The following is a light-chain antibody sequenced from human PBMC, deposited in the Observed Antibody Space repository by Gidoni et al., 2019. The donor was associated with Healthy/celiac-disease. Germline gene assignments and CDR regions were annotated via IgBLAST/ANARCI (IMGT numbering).Light chain of an antibody. CDR2: SAS. J-gene: IGKJ4*01. CDR3: QQSYSTPLT. V-gene: IGKV1-39*01. Sequence: DIQMTQSPSSLSASVGDRVTITCRASQSISSYLNWYQQKQVKAPKILIYSASSLQSGVPSRFSGSGSGTDFTLTISSLQPEDFATYYCQQSYSTPLTFGGGTKVEIK. CDR1: QSISSY.